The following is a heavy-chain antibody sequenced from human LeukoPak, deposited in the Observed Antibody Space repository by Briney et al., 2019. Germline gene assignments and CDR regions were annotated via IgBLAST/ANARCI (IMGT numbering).Heavy chain of an antibody. Sequence: GRSLRLSCAASGFTFDDYAMHWVRQAPGKGLEWVSGISWNSGSIGYADSVKGRFTISRDNAKNSLYLQMNSLRAEDTALYYCAKDAYYYDSSGDLRGGYFDYWGQGTLVTVSS. V-gene: IGHV3-9*01. CDR1: GFTFDDYA. J-gene: IGHJ4*02. D-gene: IGHD3-22*01. CDR3: AKDAYYYDSSGDLRGGYFDY. CDR2: ISWNSGSI.